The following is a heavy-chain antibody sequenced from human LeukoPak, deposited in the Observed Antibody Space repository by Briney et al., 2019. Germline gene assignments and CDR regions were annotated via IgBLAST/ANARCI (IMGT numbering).Heavy chain of an antibody. V-gene: IGHV3-30-3*01. J-gene: IGHJ4*02. CDR3: ARDKGLEWLAYYFDY. CDR1: GFNFRSYA. D-gene: IGHD3-3*01. Sequence: PGRSLRLSCAASGFNFRSYAMHWVRQAPGKGLEWVAAVSYDGINKYYADSVKGRFTISRDNSKDTLYLQMNSLRTEDTAVYKCARDKGLEWLAYYFDYWGQGILVTVSS. CDR2: VSYDGINK.